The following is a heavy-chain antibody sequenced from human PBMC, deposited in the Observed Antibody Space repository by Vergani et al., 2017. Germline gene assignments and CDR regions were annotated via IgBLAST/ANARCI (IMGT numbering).Heavy chain of an antibody. D-gene: IGHD6-6*01. J-gene: IGHJ4*02. CDR3: ARGGSSSGGVDY. Sequence: QVQLQESGPGLVKPSGTLSLTCAVSGGSISSSNWWSWVRQPPGKGLEWIGYIYYSGSTYYNPSLKSRVTISVDTSKNQFSLKLSSVTAADTAVYYCARGGSSSGGVDYWGQGTLVTVSS. V-gene: IGHV4-4*02. CDR2: IYYSGST. CDR1: GGSISSSNW.